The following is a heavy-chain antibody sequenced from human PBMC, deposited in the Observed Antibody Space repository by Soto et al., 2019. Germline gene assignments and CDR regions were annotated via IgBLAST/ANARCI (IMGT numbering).Heavy chain of an antibody. V-gene: IGHV3-48*01. Sequence: GGSLRLSCAASGFTFSSYSMNWVRQAPGKGLEWVSYISSSSSTIYYADSVKGRFTISRDNAKNSLYLQMNSLRAEDTAVYYCARESPQDYDLLYYYYYMDVWGKGTTVTVSS. J-gene: IGHJ6*03. CDR1: GFTFSSYS. D-gene: IGHD3-16*01. CDR2: ISSSSSTI. CDR3: ARESPQDYDLLYYYYYMDV.